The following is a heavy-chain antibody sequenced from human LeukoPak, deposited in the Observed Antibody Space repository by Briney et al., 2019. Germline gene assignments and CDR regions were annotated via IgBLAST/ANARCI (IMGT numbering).Heavy chain of an antibody. CDR3: ARDRATVGATAGIFDY. J-gene: IGHJ4*02. CDR1: GGSISSYY. V-gene: IGHV4-59*01. D-gene: IGHD1-26*01. CDR2: MYYSGSI. Sequence: SETLSLTCSVSGGSISSYYWSWIRQPPGKGLEWIAYMYYSGSINYNPSLKSRVTISIDTSKKQFSLKLSSVTAADTAVYYCARDRATVGATAGIFDYWGQGTLVTVSS.